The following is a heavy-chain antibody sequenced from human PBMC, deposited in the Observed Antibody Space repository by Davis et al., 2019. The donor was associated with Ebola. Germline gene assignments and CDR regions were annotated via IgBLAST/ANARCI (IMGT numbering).Heavy chain of an antibody. D-gene: IGHD3-22*01. Sequence: PSETLSLTCTVSGGSISSGSYYWSWIRQPPGKGLEWIGYIYYSGSTNYNPSLKSRVTISVDTSKNQFSLKLSSVTAADTAVYYCARDSKYDSSGYYGFNYYYGMDVWGQGTTVTVSS. J-gene: IGHJ6*02. CDR3: ARDSKYDSSGYYGFNYYYGMDV. CDR2: IYYSGST. V-gene: IGHV4-61*01. CDR1: GGSISSGSYY.